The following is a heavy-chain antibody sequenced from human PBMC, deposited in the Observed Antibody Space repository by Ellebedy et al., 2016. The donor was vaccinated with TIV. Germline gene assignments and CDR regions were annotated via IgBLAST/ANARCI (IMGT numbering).Heavy chain of an antibody. CDR3: SGGNDFDY. CDR1: GGSISSSSYY. CDR2: INGDGTTT. V-gene: IGHV3-74*03. J-gene: IGHJ4*02. Sequence: PSETLSLTCTVSGGSISSSSYYWGWIRQPPGKGLVWVSGINGDGTTTTYADSVKGRFTISRDNAKNTLYLQMNSLRADDTAVYYCSGGNDFDYWGQGTLVTVSS. D-gene: IGHD4-23*01.